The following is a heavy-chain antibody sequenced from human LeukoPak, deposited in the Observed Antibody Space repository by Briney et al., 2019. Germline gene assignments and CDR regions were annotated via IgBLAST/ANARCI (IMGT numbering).Heavy chain of an antibody. J-gene: IGHJ6*02. Sequence: ASVKVSCKTSGYTFTNYGIIWVRQAPGQGPEWMGWINIYNANTDFALKFQGRVTMTTDTSTTTAYMELKSLTSDDTAVYYCARAGRPGGFGRLHTIVGAARYGMDVWGQGTTVTVSS. CDR1: GYTFTNYG. V-gene: IGHV1-18*01. CDR3: ARAGRPGGFGRLHTIVGAARYGMDV. CDR2: INIYNANT. D-gene: IGHD1-26*01.